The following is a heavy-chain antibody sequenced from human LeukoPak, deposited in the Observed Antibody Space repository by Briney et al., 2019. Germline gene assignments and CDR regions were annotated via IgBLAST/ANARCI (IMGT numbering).Heavy chain of an antibody. CDR2: INPNSGGT. D-gene: IGHD2-2*01. CDR3: ASERRVVPADPIEYYYYYMDV. J-gene: IGHJ6*03. Sequence: VASVKVSRKASGYTFTGYYMHCVRQAPGQGLECMGWINPNSGGTNYAQEFQGRVTMTRDTSISTAYVELSRLRSDDTAVYYCASERRVVPADPIEYYYYYMDVWGKGTTVTVPS. V-gene: IGHV1-2*02. CDR1: GYTFTGYY.